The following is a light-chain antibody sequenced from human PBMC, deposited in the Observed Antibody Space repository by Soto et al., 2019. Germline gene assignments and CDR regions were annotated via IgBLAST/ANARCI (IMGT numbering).Light chain of an antibody. CDR2: SAF. CDR1: QTINNY. Sequence: EIQMTESPSSLSESIGDRVTITCRASQTINNYLNWYQQKPGKAPNLLIHSAFTLQSGVPSRFSGSRSETDFTLTISGLQPEDSAVYFCQQTYTTPWTFGQGTKVEIK. J-gene: IGKJ1*01. V-gene: IGKV1-39*01. CDR3: QQTYTTPWT.